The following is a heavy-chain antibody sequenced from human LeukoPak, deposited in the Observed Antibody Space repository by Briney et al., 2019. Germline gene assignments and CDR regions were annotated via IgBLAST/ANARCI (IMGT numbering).Heavy chain of an antibody. V-gene: IGHV3-74*01. J-gene: IGHJ4*02. D-gene: IGHD6-6*01. CDR3: ARGLSGYASSLGY. CDR2: INSDGSST. CDR1: GFTFSSYW. Sequence: GGSLRLSCAASGFTFSSYWMHWVRQAPGKGLVWVSRINSDGSSTSYADSVRGRFSISSDNAKNTLYLQMNSLRAEDTAVYYCARGLSGYASSLGYWGQGTLVTVSA.